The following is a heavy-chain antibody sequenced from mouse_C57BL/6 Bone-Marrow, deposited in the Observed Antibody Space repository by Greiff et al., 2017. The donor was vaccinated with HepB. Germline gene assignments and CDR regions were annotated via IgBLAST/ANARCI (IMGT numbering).Heavy chain of an antibody. CDR1: GYTFTSYW. D-gene: IGHD2-4*01. V-gene: IGHV1-61*01. Sequence: QVQLQQPGAELVRPGSSVKLSCKASGYTFTSYWMDWVKQRPGQGLEWIGNIYPSDSETHYNQKFKDKATLTVDKSSSTAYMQLSSLTSEDSAVYYCARLITLYWYFDVWGTGTTVTVSS. J-gene: IGHJ1*03. CDR3: ARLITLYWYFDV. CDR2: IYPSDSET.